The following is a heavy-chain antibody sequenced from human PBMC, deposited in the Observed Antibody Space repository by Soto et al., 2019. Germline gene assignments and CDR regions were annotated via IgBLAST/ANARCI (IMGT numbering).Heavy chain of an antibody. CDR2: IIAILGTT. V-gene: IGHV1-69*13. D-gene: IGHD5-18*01. CDR3: ARDPRGYTYGYSGFYYYGMDV. J-gene: IGHJ6*02. CDR1: GGTLSRYA. Sequence: GASVKVSCKASGGTLSRYAISWVRQAPGQGLEWMGGIIAILGTTNYAQKFQGRVTSTADESTSTAYMELRSLRSEDTAGYYWARDPRGYTYGYSGFYYYGMDVWGQGTTVTVSS.